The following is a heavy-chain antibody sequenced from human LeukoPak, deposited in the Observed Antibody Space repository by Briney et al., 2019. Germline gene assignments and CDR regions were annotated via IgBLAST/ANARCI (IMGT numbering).Heavy chain of an antibody. J-gene: IGHJ4*02. CDR1: GFTFSSYS. D-gene: IGHD1-7*01. Sequence: GGSLRLSCAAPGFTFSSYSMNWVRQAPGKGLEWVSSISSSSSYIYYADSVKGRFTISRDNAKNSLYLQMNSLRAEDTAVYYCARDLTGTFTFDYWGQGTLVTVSS. CDR2: ISSSSSYI. V-gene: IGHV3-21*01. CDR3: ARDLTGTFTFDY.